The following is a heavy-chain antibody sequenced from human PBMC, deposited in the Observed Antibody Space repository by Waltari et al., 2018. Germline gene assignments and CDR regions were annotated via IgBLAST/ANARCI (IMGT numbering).Heavy chain of an antibody. CDR2: IIPIFGTA. CDR3: ARKPNPVAGIFDY. D-gene: IGHD6-19*01. J-gene: IGHJ4*02. V-gene: IGHV1-69*01. CDR1: GGTVSSYA. Sequence: QVQLVQSGAEVQKPGSSVKVSCKASGGTVSSYAIGWVRQAPGQGLEWMGGIIPIFGTANYAQKFQGRVTITADESTSTAYMELSSLRSEDTAVYYCARKPNPVAGIFDYWGQGTLVTVSS.